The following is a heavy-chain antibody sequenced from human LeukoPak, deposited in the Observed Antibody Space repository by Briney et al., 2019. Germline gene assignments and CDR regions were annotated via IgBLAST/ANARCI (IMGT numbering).Heavy chain of an antibody. CDR3: ARVGVVVAAFDY. J-gene: IGHJ4*02. D-gene: IGHD2-15*01. CDR1: GFTFSSYG. CDR2: ISYDGSNK. V-gene: IGHV3-30*03. Sequence: GGSLRLSCAASGFTFSSYGMHWVRQAPGKGLEWVAVISYDGSNKYYADSVKGRFTISRDNSKNTLYLQMNSLRAEDTAVYYCARVGVVVAAFDYWGQGALVTVSS.